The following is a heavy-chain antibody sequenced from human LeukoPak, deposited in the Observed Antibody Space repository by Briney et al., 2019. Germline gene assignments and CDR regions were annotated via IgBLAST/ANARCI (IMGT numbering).Heavy chain of an antibody. D-gene: IGHD6-19*01. J-gene: IGHJ4*02. V-gene: IGHV3-23*01. CDR2: FSRRGTT. CDR1: GFTFSPYA. CDR3: AREQAGTRGWYTLDY. Sequence: GGSLRLSCAASGFTFSPYAMDWVRQAPGKGLQWVSAFSRRGTTHYADSVKGRFTISRDNSKNEVYLQMNSLRVDDTGIYYCAREQAGTRGWYTLDYWGQGTVVTVSS.